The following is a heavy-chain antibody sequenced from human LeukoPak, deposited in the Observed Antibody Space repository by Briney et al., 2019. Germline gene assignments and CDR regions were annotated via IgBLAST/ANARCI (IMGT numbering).Heavy chain of an antibody. CDR3: AREEVVPAAMGAYFDY. V-gene: IGHV4-59*12. J-gene: IGHJ4*02. CDR1: GGSISSYY. D-gene: IGHD2-2*01. CDR2: IYYSGST. Sequence: SETLSLTCTVSGGSISSYYWSWIRQPPGKGLEWIGYIYYSGSTNYNPSLKSRVTISVDTSKNQFSLKLSSVTAADTAVYYCAREEVVPAAMGAYFDYWGQGTLVTVSS.